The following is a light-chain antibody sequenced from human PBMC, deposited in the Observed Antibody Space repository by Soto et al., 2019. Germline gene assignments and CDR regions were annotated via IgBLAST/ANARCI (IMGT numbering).Light chain of an antibody. CDR3: SSYTSTSTYV. CDR2: HVS. CDR1: SSDVGGYNY. Sequence: QSALTQPASVSGAPGQSITISCTGNSSDVGGYNYASWYQQYQGKAPKLMIYHVSNRPSGVSNRFSGSKSGNSASLTISGLQAEDEADYYCSSYTSTSTYVFGTGTKVTVL. J-gene: IGLJ1*01. V-gene: IGLV2-14*01.